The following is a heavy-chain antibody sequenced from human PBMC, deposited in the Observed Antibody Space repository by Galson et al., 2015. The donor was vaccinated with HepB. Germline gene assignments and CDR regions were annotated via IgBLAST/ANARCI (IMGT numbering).Heavy chain of an antibody. CDR3: AKATRTYCGADCPDS. V-gene: IGHV3-23*01. CDR2: ISGSDGRP. CDR1: GFIVTRKY. J-gene: IGHJ4*02. Sequence: SLRLSCAASGFIVTRKYMSWVRQAPGKGLEWVSVISGSDGRPYYADSVKGRFTISRDTSKNTLYLQMDSLRVEDTAIYHCAKATRTYCGADCPDSWGQGTLVTVSS. D-gene: IGHD2-21*02.